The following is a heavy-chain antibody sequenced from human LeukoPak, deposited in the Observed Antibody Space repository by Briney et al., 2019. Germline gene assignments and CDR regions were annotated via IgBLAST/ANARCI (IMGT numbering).Heavy chain of an antibody. D-gene: IGHD6-13*01. CDR1: GFTFSSYA. CDR2: ISYDGSNK. V-gene: IGHV3-30*04. Sequence: GGSLRLSCAASGFTFSSYAMHWVRQAPGKGLEWVAVISYDGSNKYYADSVKGRFTISRDNSKNTLYLQMNSLRAEDTAVYYCARGIGQQLVPWGQGTLVTVSS. J-gene: IGHJ4*02. CDR3: ARGIGQQLVP.